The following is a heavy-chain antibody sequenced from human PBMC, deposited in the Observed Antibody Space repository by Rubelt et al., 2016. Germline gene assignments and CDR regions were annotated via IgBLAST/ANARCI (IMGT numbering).Heavy chain of an antibody. Sequence: QVQLQESGPGLVKPSETLSLTCTVSGGSISSYYWSWIRQPPGKGLEWIGSIYYSGSTYYNPSLKSRVTISVDTSKNQFSLKLSSVTAADTAVYYCAREFSGSHAFDIWGQGTMVTVSS. CDR2: IYYSGST. CDR1: GGSISSYY. D-gene: IGHD2/OR15-2a*01. J-gene: IGHJ3*02. CDR3: AREFSGSHAFDI. V-gene: IGHV4-59*12.